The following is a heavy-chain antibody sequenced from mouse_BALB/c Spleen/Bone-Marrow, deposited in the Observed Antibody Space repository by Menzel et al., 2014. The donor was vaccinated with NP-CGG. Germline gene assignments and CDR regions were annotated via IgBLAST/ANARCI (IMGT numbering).Heavy chain of an antibody. Sequence: EVKLMESGAGLVQPGGSMKLSCVASGFSFSRYWMSWVRQSPEKGLEWVAETRLKSDNYTTHYAESVKGKFTISRDDSKSRLYLQMNSLRAEDAGVYYCVTTPDYWGQGTTLTVSS. D-gene: IGHD2-3*01. CDR1: GFSFSRYW. J-gene: IGHJ2*01. V-gene: IGHV6-6*02. CDR2: TRLKSDNYTT. CDR3: VTTPDY.